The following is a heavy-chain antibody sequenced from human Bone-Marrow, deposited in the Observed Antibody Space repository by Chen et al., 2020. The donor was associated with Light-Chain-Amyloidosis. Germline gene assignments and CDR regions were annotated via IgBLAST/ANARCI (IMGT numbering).Heavy chain of an antibody. CDR3: TTDGRTDY. CDR2: IKSDADGGTT. J-gene: IGHJ4*02. V-gene: IGHV3-15*01. CDR1: GFTFSGAW. Sequence: DVNLVEPGGGLVKPGGSLRLSCAASGFTFSGAWMSWVRQAPGKGLEWLGRIKSDADGGTTDYAAPVQGRFSISRDDSKKTLYLQMSSLKIEDTAMYYCTTDGRTDYWGQGTLVTVSS.